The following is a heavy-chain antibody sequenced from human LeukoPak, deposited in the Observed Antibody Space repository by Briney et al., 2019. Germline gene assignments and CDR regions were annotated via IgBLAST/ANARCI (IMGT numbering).Heavy chain of an antibody. CDR2: INPKSGGT. D-gene: IGHD6-13*01. Sequence: ASVKVSCKASGYTVTGYYMYWVRQAPGQGLEWMGRINPKSGGTNYAQEIQGRVTTTRDTSISTDYMELSRLRSDDTAVFYCAREGSWYSADYWGQGTLVTVSS. J-gene: IGHJ4*02. CDR1: GYTVTGYY. V-gene: IGHV1-2*06. CDR3: AREGSWYSADY.